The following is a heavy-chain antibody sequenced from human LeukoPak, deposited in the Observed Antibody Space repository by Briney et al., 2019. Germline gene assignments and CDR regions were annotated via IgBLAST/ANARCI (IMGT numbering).Heavy chain of an antibody. CDR3: ARSHDYVWGSYRKRNPFDY. CDR2: INHSGST. CDR1: GGSFSGYY. V-gene: IGHV4-34*01. Sequence: SETLSLTCAVYGGSFSGYYWSWIRQPPGKGLEWIGEINHSGSTNYNPSLKRRVTISVDTSKNQFSLKLSSVTAADTAVYYCARSHDYVWGSYRKRNPFDYWGQGTLVTVSS. D-gene: IGHD3-16*02. J-gene: IGHJ4*02.